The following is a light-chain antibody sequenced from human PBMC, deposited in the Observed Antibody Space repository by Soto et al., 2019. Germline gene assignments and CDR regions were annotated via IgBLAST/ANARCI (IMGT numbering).Light chain of an antibody. V-gene: IGKV3-11*01. CDR1: QSVNSF. CDR2: DAS. Sequence: EIVLTQSPATLSLSPGERATLYCRASQSVNSFLAWYQQKPGQAPRLLIYDASNRATGIPARFSGSGSGTDFTLTISSLEPEDFANYYCQQRRDWPLTFGGGTKVEIK. J-gene: IGKJ4*01. CDR3: QQRRDWPLT.